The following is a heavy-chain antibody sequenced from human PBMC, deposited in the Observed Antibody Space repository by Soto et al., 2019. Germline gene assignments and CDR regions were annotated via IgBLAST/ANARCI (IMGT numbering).Heavy chain of an antibody. J-gene: IGHJ5*02. CDR3: ARGSLSVAGLGDWFDP. V-gene: IGHV6-1*01. CDR2: TYYRSKWYN. CDR1: GDSVSSNSAA. D-gene: IGHD6-19*01. Sequence: PSETLSLTCAISGDSVSSNSAAWNWIRQSPSRGLEWLGRTYYRSKWYNDYAVSVKSRITINPDTSKNQFSLQLNSVTPEDTAVYYCARGSLSVAGLGDWFDPWGQGTLVTVSS.